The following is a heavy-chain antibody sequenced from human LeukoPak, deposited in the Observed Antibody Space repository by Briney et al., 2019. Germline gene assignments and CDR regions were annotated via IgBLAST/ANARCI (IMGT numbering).Heavy chain of an antibody. J-gene: IGHJ4*02. V-gene: IGHV3-7*01. CDR3: AKSPYYDFWPFDY. CDR2: INKDVSEK. Sequence: PGGSLRLSCAAFGFTFNTHWMSWVRQAPGKGLEWVANINKDVSEKYYVDSVKGRFTISRDNAQNSLFLQMNSLRVEDTAVYYCAKSPYYDFWPFDYWGQGTLVTVSS. D-gene: IGHD3-3*01. CDR1: GFTFNTHW.